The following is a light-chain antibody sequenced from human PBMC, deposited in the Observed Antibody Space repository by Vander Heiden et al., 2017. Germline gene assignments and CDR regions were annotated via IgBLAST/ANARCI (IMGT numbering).Light chain of an antibody. V-gene: IGLV7-43*01. CDR1: TGAVIRDYY. Sequence: QTVLTQEPSLTVSPGGTVTPTCALSTGAVIRDYYPNWFQHKPRQAPRTLIYSTSTKLAWTPARFSGALLGGKATLTLSGVQPEDEAEYYCLLMYSDAWVFGGGTNLIVL. CDR3: LLMYSDAWV. CDR2: STS. J-gene: IGLJ3*02.